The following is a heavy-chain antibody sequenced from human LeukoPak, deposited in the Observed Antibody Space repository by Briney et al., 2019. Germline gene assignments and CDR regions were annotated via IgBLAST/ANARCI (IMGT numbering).Heavy chain of an antibody. CDR3: AKDRPNFHENSGHYYRRDGDS. V-gene: IGHV3-23*01. J-gene: IGHJ5*01. D-gene: IGHD3-22*01. CDR1: GFTFSSYA. CDR2: MCGTAGCT. Sequence: GGSLRLSCAASGFTFSSYAMSWVRQAPGKGLEWVASMCGTAGCTFYPDSVKGRFTISRDNSKNVLYLRMNSLTAEDTAIYYCAKDRPNFHENSGHYYRRDGDSWGQGTLVTVSS.